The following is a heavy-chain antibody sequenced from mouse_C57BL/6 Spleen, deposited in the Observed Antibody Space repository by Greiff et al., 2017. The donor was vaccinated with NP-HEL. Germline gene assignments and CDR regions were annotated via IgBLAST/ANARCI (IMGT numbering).Heavy chain of an antibody. CDR2: IDPNSGGT. CDR1: GYTFTSYW. V-gene: IGHV1-62-3*01. Sequence: QVQLQQPGAELVKPGASVKLSCKASGYTFTSYWMHWVKQRPGQGLEWIGRIDPNSGGTKYNEKFKSKATLTVDKPSSTAYMQLSSLTSEDTAVYYCARPGNYGYFDVWGTGTTVTVSS. CDR3: ARPGNYGYFDV. J-gene: IGHJ1*03. D-gene: IGHD2-1*01.